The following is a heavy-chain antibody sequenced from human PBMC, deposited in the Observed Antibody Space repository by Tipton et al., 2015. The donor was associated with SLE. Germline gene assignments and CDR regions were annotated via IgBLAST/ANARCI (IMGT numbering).Heavy chain of an antibody. Sequence: SLRLSCTGSGFTFSNYDMSWVRQAPGKGLEWVSAISGSGGSTYYADPVKGRFAISRGNSKNTLYLQMNSLRAQDTAIYYCAKKLTASGYDWWGQGTLVTVSS. CDR1: GFTFSNYD. V-gene: IGHV3-23*01. CDR3: AKKLTASGYDW. D-gene: IGHD5-12*01. J-gene: IGHJ4*02. CDR2: ISGSGGST.